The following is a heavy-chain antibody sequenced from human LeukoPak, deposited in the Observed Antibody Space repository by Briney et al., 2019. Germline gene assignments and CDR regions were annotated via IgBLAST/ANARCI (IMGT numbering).Heavy chain of an antibody. CDR1: GFTFSSYW. V-gene: IGHV3-20*04. Sequence: GGSLRLSCAASGFTFSSYWMHWVRQVPGKGLEWVSGVNWNGGSTGYADSVKGRFTISRDNAKNSLYLQMNSLRAEDTALYYCARASLYDNSAYYLDYWGQGTLVTVSS. J-gene: IGHJ4*02. CDR2: VNWNGGST. CDR3: ARASLYDNSAYYLDY. D-gene: IGHD3-22*01.